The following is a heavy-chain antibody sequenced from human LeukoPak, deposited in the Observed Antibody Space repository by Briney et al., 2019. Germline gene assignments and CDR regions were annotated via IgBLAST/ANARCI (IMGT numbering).Heavy chain of an antibody. J-gene: IGHJ4*02. D-gene: IGHD3-16*01. CDR1: GFTFSSYW. CDR2: IKQDGSEK. Sequence: GGSLRLSCAASGFTFSSYWMSWVRQAPGKGLEWVANIKQDGSEKYYVDSVKGRFTISRDNAKNSLYLQMNSLRAEDTAVYYCARDWITFGGVNFDYWGQGTLVTVSS. V-gene: IGHV3-7*01. CDR3: ARDWITFGGVNFDY.